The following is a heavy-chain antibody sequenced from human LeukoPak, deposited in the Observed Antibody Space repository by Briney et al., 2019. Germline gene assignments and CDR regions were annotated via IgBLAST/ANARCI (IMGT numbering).Heavy chain of an antibody. CDR3: ARDSSGWYSAGGY. D-gene: IGHD6-19*01. CDR2: IYYNGAT. J-gene: IGHJ4*02. Sequence: SETLSLTCTVSGGSISTYYWSWIRQPPGKGLEWIGYIYYNGATDYNPSLKSRVTISVDTSKNQFSLKLSSVTAADTAVYYCARDSSGWYSAGGYWGQGTLVTVSS. CDR1: GGSISTYY. V-gene: IGHV4-59*12.